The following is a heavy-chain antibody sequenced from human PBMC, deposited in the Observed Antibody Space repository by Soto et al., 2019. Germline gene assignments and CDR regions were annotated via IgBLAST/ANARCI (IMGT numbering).Heavy chain of an antibody. CDR1: GGTFSSYA. D-gene: IGHD2-2*01. Sequence: ASVKVSCKASGGTFSSYAISWVRQAPGQGLEWMGGIIPIFGTANYAQKFQGRVTITADESTSTAYMELSSLRSEDTAVYYCARETVPAAIPNWFDPWGQGTLVTVS. J-gene: IGHJ5*02. CDR2: IIPIFGTA. V-gene: IGHV1-69*13. CDR3: ARETVPAAIPNWFDP.